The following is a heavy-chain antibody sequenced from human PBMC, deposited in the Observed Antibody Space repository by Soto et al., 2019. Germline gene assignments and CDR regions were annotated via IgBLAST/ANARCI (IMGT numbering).Heavy chain of an antibody. CDR3: AKVGGYCSGGSCYPNYYYYYMDV. D-gene: IGHD2-15*01. J-gene: IGHJ6*03. Sequence: ASVKVSCKASGYTFTGYYMHWVRQAPGQGLEWMGWINPNSGGTNYAQKFQGWVTMTRDTSISTAYMELNSLRAEDTAVYYCAKVGGYCSGGSCYPNYYYYYMDVWGKGTTVTVSS. V-gene: IGHV1-2*04. CDR2: INPNSGGT. CDR1: GYTFTGYY.